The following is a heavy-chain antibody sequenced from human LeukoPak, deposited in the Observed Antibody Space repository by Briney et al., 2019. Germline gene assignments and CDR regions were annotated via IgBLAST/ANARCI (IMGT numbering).Heavy chain of an antibody. D-gene: IGHD6-6*01. CDR3: ARRHSGGSSILDY. J-gene: IGHJ4*02. Sequence: ASVKVSCKASGGTFSSYAISWVRQAPGQGLEWMGGIIPIFGTANYAQKFQGRVTITADESTSTAYMELRSLRSDDTAVYYCARRHSGGSSILDYWGQGTLVTVSS. CDR1: GGTFSSYA. V-gene: IGHV1-69*13. CDR2: IIPIFGTA.